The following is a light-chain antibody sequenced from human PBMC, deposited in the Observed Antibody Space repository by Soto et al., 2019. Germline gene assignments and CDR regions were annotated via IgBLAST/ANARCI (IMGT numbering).Light chain of an antibody. CDR1: QRVTKN. Sequence: EIVVTESPGTLYLSPGERATLSCRASQRVTKNKLNWYQQKPRQAPRLLIYGASIRATGIPARFSGSGSGTEFTLTISSLQSEDVAVYYCQQFNNWPPWTFGQGTKVDIK. CDR3: QQFNNWPPWT. CDR2: GAS. J-gene: IGKJ1*01. V-gene: IGKV3D-15*01.